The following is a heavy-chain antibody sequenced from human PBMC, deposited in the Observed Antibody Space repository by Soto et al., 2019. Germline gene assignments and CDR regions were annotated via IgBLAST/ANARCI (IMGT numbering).Heavy chain of an antibody. D-gene: IGHD3-16*01. J-gene: IGHJ4*02. V-gene: IGHV4-61*01. Sequence: TSETLSLTCTVSGGSVSSGSYYWSWIRQPPGKGLEWIAYVSYSGSTNYNPSLRSRLTISIDTSKNQFSLKLSSVTAADTAVYYCARVRRFGVPLGTTSEYFHYWGQGILVTVSS. CDR3: ARVRRFGVPLGTTSEYFHY. CDR2: VSYSGST. CDR1: GGSVSSGSYY.